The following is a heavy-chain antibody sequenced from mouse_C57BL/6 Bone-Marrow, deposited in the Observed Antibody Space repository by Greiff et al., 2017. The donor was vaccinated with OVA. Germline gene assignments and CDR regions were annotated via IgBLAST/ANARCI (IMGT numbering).Heavy chain of an antibody. Sequence: VQLQQPGAELVKPGASVKLSCKASGYTFTSYWMHWVKQRPGQGLEWIGMIHPNSGSTNYNEKFKSKATLTVDKSSSTAYMQLSSLTSENSAVYYCAGWLLRGWYCEVWGTGTTVTVSS. CDR1: GYTFTSYW. CDR3: AGWLLRGWYCEV. J-gene: IGHJ1*03. CDR2: IHPNSGST. D-gene: IGHD2-3*01. V-gene: IGHV1-64*01.